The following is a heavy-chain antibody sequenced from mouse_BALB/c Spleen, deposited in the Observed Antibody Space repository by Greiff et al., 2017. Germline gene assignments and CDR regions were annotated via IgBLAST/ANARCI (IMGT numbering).Heavy chain of an antibody. Sequence: EVHLVESGGGLVQPGGSRKLSCAASGFTFSSFGMHWVRQAPEKGLEWVAYISSGSSTIYYADTVKGRFTISRDNPKNTLFLQMTSLRSEDTAMYYCARVSRNYDDAMDYWGQGTSVTVSS. J-gene: IGHJ4*01. CDR2: ISSGSSTI. CDR1: GFTFSSFG. CDR3: ARVSRNYDDAMDY. D-gene: IGHD2-4*01. V-gene: IGHV5-17*02.